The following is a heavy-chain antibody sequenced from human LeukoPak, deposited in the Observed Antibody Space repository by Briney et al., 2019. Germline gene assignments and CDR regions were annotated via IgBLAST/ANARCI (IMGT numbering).Heavy chain of an antibody. D-gene: IGHD4-17*01. CDR2: ISYDGSKE. V-gene: IGHV3-30*18. CDR1: GFTFSSYG. CDR3: AKEFMYGDYSLDY. Sequence: GGSLRLSCAASGFTFSSYGMHWVRQAPGKGLEWVAVISYDGSKEYYADSVKGRFTISRDNSKNTLYLQMNSLRAEDTAVYYCAKEFMYGDYSLDYWGQGTLVTVSS. J-gene: IGHJ4*02.